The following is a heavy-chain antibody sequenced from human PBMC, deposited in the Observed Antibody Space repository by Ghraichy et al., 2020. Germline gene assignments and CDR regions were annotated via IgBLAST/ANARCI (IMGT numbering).Heavy chain of an antibody. CDR3: ASSHSYDFWSGYRDDNNFDY. V-gene: IGHV4-61*02. Sequence: SETLSLTCTVSGGSISSGSYYWSWIRQPAGKGLEWIGRIYTSGSTNYNPSLKSRVTISVDTSKNQFSLKLSSVTAADTAVYYCASSHSYDFWSGYRDDNNFDYWGQGTLVTVSS. J-gene: IGHJ4*02. CDR2: IYTSGST. CDR1: GGSISSGSYY. D-gene: IGHD3-3*01.